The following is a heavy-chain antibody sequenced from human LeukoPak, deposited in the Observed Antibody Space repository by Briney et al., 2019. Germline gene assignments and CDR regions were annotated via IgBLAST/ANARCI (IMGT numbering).Heavy chain of an antibody. CDR2: IYYSGST. D-gene: IGHD3-16*01. CDR3: AGSGSAFDYENYYYYYIYV. J-gene: IGHJ6*03. V-gene: IGHV4-59*01. Sequence: SETLSLTCTVSGGSISGYYWSWIPQPPGKGLERIGYIYYSGSTNYNPSLKSRVTISVDTSKNQFSLKLSSVTAADTAEYYCAGSGSAFDYENYYYYYIYVWGDKTKGTLSS. CDR1: GGSISGYY.